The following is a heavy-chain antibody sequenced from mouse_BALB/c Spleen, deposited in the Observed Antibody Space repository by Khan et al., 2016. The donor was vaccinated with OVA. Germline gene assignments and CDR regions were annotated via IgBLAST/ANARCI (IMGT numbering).Heavy chain of an antibody. Sequence: QLEESGPGLVKPSQSLSLTCTVTGYSITSDYAWNWIRQFPENKLEWMGYISYSGSTSYNPSLKSRISITRDTSKNQFFLQLNSVTTDDTATYYCSRGTVGRFAYWGQGTLVTVSA. J-gene: IGHJ3*01. CDR1: GYSITSDYA. CDR3: SRGTVGRFAY. V-gene: IGHV3-2*02. D-gene: IGHD1-1*01. CDR2: ISYSGST.